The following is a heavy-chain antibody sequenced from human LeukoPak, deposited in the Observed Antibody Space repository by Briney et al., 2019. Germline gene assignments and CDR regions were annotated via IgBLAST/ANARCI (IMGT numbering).Heavy chain of an antibody. Sequence: QPGGSLRLSCVASGFTVSTDYMSWVRQAPGKGLEWVSPIYSGGSTYYADSVKGRFTISRDSSKNTLYLQMNSLRAEDTAVYYCARGKGGSSPFDHWGQGTLVTVSS. D-gene: IGHD1-26*01. CDR3: ARGKGGSSPFDH. V-gene: IGHV3-66*01. CDR2: IYSGGST. CDR1: GFTVSTDY. J-gene: IGHJ4*02.